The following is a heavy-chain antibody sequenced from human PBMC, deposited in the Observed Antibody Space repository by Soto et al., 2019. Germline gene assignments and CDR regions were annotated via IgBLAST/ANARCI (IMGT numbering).Heavy chain of an antibody. Sequence: GASVKVSCKASGYTFTSYAMHWVRQAPGQRLEWMGWINAGNGSTKYSQKFQGRVTITRDTSASTAYMELSSLRSEDTAVYYCARGLYSSSMAFDYWGQGTLVTVSS. CDR2: INAGNGST. CDR1: GYTFTSYA. V-gene: IGHV1-3*01. CDR3: ARGLYSSSMAFDY. D-gene: IGHD6-13*01. J-gene: IGHJ4*02.